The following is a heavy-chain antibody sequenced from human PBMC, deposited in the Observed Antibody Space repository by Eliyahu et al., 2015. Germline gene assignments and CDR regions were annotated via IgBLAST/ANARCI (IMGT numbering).Heavy chain of an antibody. CDR1: GFRFSDDW. D-gene: IGHD5-18*01. CDR2: IKQDGSEK. Sequence: EVQLVESGGXSVQSGGSLRLXCXVSGFRFSDDWMXWVRQAPGKGLEWVTNIKQDGSEKYYVDSVKGRFTIFRDNAQNSLYLQMNSLRAEDTALYYCARVGLMVGXGYRYGAFDDWGQGTLVTVSS. CDR3: ARVGLMVGXGYRYGAFDD. V-gene: IGHV3-7*03. J-gene: IGHJ4*02.